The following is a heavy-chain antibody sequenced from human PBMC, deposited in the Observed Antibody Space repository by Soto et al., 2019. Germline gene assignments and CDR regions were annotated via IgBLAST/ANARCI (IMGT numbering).Heavy chain of an antibody. CDR3: AGYSDSSGYY. CDR1: GFTFSSYG. D-gene: IGHD3-22*01. V-gene: IGHV3-33*01. Sequence: GGSLRLSCAASGFTFSSYGMHWVRQAPGKGLEWVAVIWYDGSNRYYADSVRGRFTISRDNSKNTVYLQMNSLRAEDTAVYYCAGYSDSSGYYWGQGTLVTVSS. CDR2: IWYDGSNR. J-gene: IGHJ4*02.